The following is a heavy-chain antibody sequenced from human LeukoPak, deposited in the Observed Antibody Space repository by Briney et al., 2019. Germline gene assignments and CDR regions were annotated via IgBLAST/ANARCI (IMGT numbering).Heavy chain of an antibody. D-gene: IGHD3-9*01. V-gene: IGHV3-23*01. J-gene: IGHJ4*02. Sequence: PGGSLRLSCSASEFTFSAYPMTWVRQAPGKGLEWVSSISGRGDKTHYADSVKGRFTISRDNSKNTLYLQMNSLRAEDTAVYYCARGTYYHILTGYRGRILGFDHWGQGTLVTVSS. CDR3: ARGTYYHILTGYRGRILGFDH. CDR1: EFTFSAYP. CDR2: ISGRGDKT.